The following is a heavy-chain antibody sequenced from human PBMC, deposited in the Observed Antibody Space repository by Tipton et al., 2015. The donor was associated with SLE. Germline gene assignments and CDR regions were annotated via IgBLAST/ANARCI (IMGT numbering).Heavy chain of an antibody. Sequence: QLVQSGADVKKPGASVKVSCKASGYTFTSHDINWVRQAPGQGLEWMGYINANSGNPTYAQGFTGRFVFSLDTSVNTAFLQISSLVAEDTAVYYCARDLRVGAFDYWGQGTLVTVSS. J-gene: IGHJ4*02. D-gene: IGHD1-26*01. CDR1: GYTFTSHD. CDR2: INANSGNP. V-gene: IGHV7-4-1*02. CDR3: ARDLRVGAFDY.